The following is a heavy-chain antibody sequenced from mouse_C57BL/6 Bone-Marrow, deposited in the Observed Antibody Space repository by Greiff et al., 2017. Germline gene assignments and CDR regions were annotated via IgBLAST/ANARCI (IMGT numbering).Heavy chain of an antibody. V-gene: IGHV2-5*01. CDR1: GFSLTSYG. CDR3: APLYYDYDDWYFDV. Sequence: VQLQQSGPGLVQPSQSLSITCTVSGFSLTSYGVHWVRQSPGKGLEWLGVIWRGGSTDYNAAFMSRLSITKDNSKSQVFFKMNSLQADDTAIYYCAPLYYDYDDWYFDVWGTGTTVTVSS. J-gene: IGHJ1*03. D-gene: IGHD2-4*01. CDR2: IWRGGST.